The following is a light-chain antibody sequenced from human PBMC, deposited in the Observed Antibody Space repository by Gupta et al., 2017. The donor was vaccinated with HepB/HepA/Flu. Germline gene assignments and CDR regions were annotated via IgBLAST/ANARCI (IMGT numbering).Light chain of an antibody. J-gene: IGLJ3*02. CDR2: DDS. Sequence: SYVLTQPPSVSVAPGKTARITCGGKTIGSKSGHWYQQKPGQAPVLVVYDDSDRPSGIPERFSGSNAGNTATLTISRVEAGDEADYYGQVWDSSSDQPRAEFGGGTKLTVL. V-gene: IGLV3-21*03. CDR1: TIGSKS. CDR3: QVWDSSSDQPRAE.